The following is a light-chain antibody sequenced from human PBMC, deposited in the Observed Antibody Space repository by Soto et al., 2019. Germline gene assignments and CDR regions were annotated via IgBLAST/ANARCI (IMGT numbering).Light chain of an antibody. Sequence: EIVLTQSPATLSLSPCERATLSCRASQSVSSNFAWYQQKPGQAPRLLFYGTSNRATGVPARFSGSGSGTEFSLTISSLQSEDFAVYYCQQYNNWPITFGQGTRLEIK. V-gene: IGKV3-15*01. CDR2: GTS. CDR3: QQYNNWPIT. J-gene: IGKJ5*01. CDR1: QSVSSN.